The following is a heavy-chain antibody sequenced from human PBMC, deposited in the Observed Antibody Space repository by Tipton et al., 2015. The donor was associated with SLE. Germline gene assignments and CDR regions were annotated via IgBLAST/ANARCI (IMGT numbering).Heavy chain of an antibody. CDR1: GGSFSGYY. Sequence: LSLTCAVYGGSFSGYYWSWIRQPPGKGLEWIGSIYYSGTTHYNPSLKSRVTIAVDTSKNQFSLKLSSVTAADTAVYYCASYCTGGVCWGFQHWGQGTLVTVSS. J-gene: IGHJ1*01. CDR2: IYYSGTT. D-gene: IGHD2-8*02. CDR3: ASYCTGGVCWGFQH. V-gene: IGHV4-34*01.